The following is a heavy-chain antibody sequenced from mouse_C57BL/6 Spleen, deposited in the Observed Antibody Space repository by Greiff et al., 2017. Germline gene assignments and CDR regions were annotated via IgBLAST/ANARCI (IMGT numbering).Heavy chain of an antibody. V-gene: IGHV1-39*01. Sequence: VHVKQSGPELVKPGASVKISCKASGYSFTDYNMNWVKQSNGKSLEWIGVINPNYGTTSYNQKFKGKATLTVDQSSSTAYMQLNSLTSEDSAVYYCARHKFYGSSYDYAMDYWGQGTSVTVSS. CDR1: GYSFTDYN. CDR3: ARHKFYGSSYDYAMDY. D-gene: IGHD1-1*01. CDR2: INPNYGTT. J-gene: IGHJ4*01.